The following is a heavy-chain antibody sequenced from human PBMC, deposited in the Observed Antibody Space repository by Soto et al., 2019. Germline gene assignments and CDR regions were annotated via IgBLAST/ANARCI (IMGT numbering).Heavy chain of an antibody. V-gene: IGHV3-30-3*01. CDR1: GFTFSNYA. J-gene: IGHJ5*02. CDR3: AGSNSGGINWFDP. D-gene: IGHD6-6*01. Sequence: ESGGGVVQPGRSLRLSCAASGFTFSNYAIHWVRQAPDKGLEWVAVISSDGGNKFYADSVKGRLTISRDNYMNTVYLQVNSLRVEETALYYCAGSNSGGINWFDPWGQGTLVIVSS. CDR2: ISSDGGNK.